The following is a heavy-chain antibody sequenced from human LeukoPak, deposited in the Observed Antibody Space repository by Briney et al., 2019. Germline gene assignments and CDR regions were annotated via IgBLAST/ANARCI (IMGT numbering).Heavy chain of an antibody. J-gene: IGHJ6*02. CDR3: ARDLGDIVVVPAAIRQYYYYGMDV. V-gene: IGHV3-30-3*01. CDR2: ISYDGSNK. D-gene: IGHD2-2*01. CDR1: GFTFSSYA. Sequence: PGGSLRLSCAASGFTFSSYAMHWVRQAPGKGLEWVAVISYDGSNKYYADSVKGRFTISRDNSKNTLYLQMNSLRAEDTAVYYCARDLGDIVVVPAAIRQYYYYGMDVWGQGTTVTVSS.